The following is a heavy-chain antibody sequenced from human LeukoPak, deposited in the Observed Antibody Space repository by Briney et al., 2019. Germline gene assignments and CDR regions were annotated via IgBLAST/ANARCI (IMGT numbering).Heavy chain of an antibody. D-gene: IGHD6-13*01. Sequence: GGSLRLSCTTSGLTIGDDAVSWVRQAPGKGLEWIGFIRSKTYGGTTEYAASVNGRFTISRDDSKSIAYLQMNSLKTEDTAVYYCTRTYSSIWSWYFDYWGQGTLVTVSS. V-gene: IGHV3-49*04. CDR3: TRTYSSIWSWYFDY. CDR1: GLTIGDDA. J-gene: IGHJ4*02. CDR2: IRSKTYGGTT.